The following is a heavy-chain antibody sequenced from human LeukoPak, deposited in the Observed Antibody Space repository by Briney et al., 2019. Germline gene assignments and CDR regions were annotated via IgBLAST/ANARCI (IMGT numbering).Heavy chain of an antibody. CDR1: GFTFTAYL. CDR3: VRESEYYFDHSASFDY. Sequence: GGCLRLACAASGFTFTAYLIHWVRQAPGGGLGCVAVMSSDGNAMFYADSVKGRFTISRDNSKNTLYLQMNSLRAEDTAVYYCVRESEYYFDHSASFDYWGQGTLVTVSS. CDR2: MSSDGNAM. V-gene: IGHV3-30-3*01. D-gene: IGHD3-22*01. J-gene: IGHJ4*02.